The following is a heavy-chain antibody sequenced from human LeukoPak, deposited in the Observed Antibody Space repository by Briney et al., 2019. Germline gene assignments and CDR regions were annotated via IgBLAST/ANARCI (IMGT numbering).Heavy chain of an antibody. CDR1: GGSFSGNY. J-gene: IGHJ4*02. D-gene: IGHD6-13*01. CDR2: INHSGST. V-gene: IGHV4-34*01. Sequence: SETLSLTCAVHGGSFSGNYWSWIRQSPGKGLDWIGEINHSGSTNYNPSLKSRVTISLDTSKNQFSLTLSSVTAADTAVYYCARAASTISWYAWYFDSWGQGTLVTVSS. CDR3: ARAASTISWYAWYFDS.